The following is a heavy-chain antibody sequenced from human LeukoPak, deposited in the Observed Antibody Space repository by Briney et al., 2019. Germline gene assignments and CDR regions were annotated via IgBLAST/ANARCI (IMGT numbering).Heavy chain of an antibody. CDR3: AKDHIRVQLLYRAPPYFDY. J-gene: IGHJ4*02. CDR1: GFTFSSYA. D-gene: IGHD2-2*02. V-gene: IGHV3-23*01. Sequence: GGSLRLSCAASGFTFSSYAMSWVRQAPGKGLEWVSAISGSDGSTYYADSVKGRFTISRDNSKNTLYLQMNSLRAEDTAVYYCAKDHIRVQLLYRAPPYFDYWGQGTLVTVSS. CDR2: ISGSDGST.